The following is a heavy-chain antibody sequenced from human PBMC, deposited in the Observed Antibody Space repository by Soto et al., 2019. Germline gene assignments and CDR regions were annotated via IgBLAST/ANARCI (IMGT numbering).Heavy chain of an antibody. D-gene: IGHD7-27*01. CDR2: IYYGGST. CDR1: GDSISTDY. J-gene: IGHJ4*02. CDR3: AKNWNWGSLVH. Sequence: SETLSLTCAVSGDSISTDYWGWIRQSPGKGLEWIGFIYYGGSTNYNPSLKSRVTISVDTPKNQFSLKLSSVTAADTAVYYCAKNWNWGSLVHWGQGTLVTVSS. V-gene: IGHV4-59*08.